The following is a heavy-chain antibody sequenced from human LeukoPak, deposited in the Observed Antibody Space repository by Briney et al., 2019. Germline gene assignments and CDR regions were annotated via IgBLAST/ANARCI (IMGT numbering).Heavy chain of an antibody. CDR1: GYTFTSYG. D-gene: IGHD2-15*01. CDR2: ISAYNGNT. CDR3: ARGYCSGGSCYSVHFDY. Sequence: ASVKVSCKASGYTFTSYGISWVRQAPGQGLEWMGWISAYNGNTNYAQKLQGRVTMTTDTSTNTAYMELRSLRSDDTAVYYCARGYCSGGSCYSVHFDYWGQGTLVTVSS. J-gene: IGHJ4*02. V-gene: IGHV1-18*01.